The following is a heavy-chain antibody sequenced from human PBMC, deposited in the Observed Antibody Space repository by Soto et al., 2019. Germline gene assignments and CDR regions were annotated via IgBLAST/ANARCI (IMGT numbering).Heavy chain of an antibody. J-gene: IGHJ4*02. Sequence: SGTVRKTVMFADSAVIGSSCYWGWIRQPPGKGLEWIASIYYMGSTYYNPSLKSRVTISVDTSKNQFSLKLSSVTATDTAVYFCATPGAPMVSDLFWGPGTLVTVSS. CDR2: IYYMGST. V-gene: IGHV4-39*01. CDR3: ATPGAPMVSDLF. D-gene: IGHD3-10*01. CDR1: DSAVIGSSCY.